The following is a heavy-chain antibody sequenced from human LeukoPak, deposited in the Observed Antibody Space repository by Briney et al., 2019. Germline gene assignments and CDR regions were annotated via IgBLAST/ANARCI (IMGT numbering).Heavy chain of an antibody. V-gene: IGHV3-21*04. CDR3: AKDKQQLSNWFDP. D-gene: IGHD6-13*01. J-gene: IGHJ5*02. CDR2: ISSSSSYI. Sequence: GGSLRLSCAASGFTFSSYWMSWVRQAPGKGLEWVSSISSSSSYIYYADSVKGRFTISRDNSKNTLYLQMNSLRAEDTAVYYCAKDKQQLSNWFDPWGQGTLVTVSS. CDR1: GFTFSSYW.